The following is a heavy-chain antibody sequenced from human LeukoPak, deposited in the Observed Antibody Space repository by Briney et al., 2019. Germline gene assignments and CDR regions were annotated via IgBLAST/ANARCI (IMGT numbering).Heavy chain of an antibody. CDR2: INSDETTT. Sequence: GGSLRLSCAASGFTFSSYWMHRVRQAPGKGLVWVSRINSDETTTNYADSVKGRFTISRDNSKNTLYLQMNSLRAEDTAVYFCAKGHSDASYTFDYWAQGTLVTVPS. CDR3: AKGHSDASYTFDY. D-gene: IGHD1-1*01. CDR1: GFTFSSYW. J-gene: IGHJ4*02. V-gene: IGHV3-74*01.